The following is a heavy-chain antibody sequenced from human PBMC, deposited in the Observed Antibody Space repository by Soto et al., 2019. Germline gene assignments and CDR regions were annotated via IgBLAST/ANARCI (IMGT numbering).Heavy chain of an antibody. Sequence: GSLRLSCTASGFTFSSYEMTWVRQAPGKGLEWISYITSGGTTYYADSAKGRFTISRDNAKNSLYLHLNSLTAEDTAIYYCARVLYATWYSFDYWGQGTLVTVSS. J-gene: IGHJ4*02. CDR3: ARVLYATWYSFDY. CDR1: GFTFSSYE. CDR2: ITSGGTT. V-gene: IGHV3-48*03. D-gene: IGHD2-8*01.